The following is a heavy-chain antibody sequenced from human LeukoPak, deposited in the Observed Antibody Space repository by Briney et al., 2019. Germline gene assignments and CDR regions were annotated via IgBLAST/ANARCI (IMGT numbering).Heavy chain of an antibody. J-gene: IGHJ5*02. CDR2: INPNSGGT. V-gene: IGHV1-2*02. Sequence: GASVKVSCKASGYTFTGYYMHWVRQAPGQGLEWMGWINPNSGGTNYAQKFQGRVTMTRDTSISTAYMELSRLRSDDTAVYYCARIPRFGSGSTEPWGQGTLVTVSS. CDR1: GYTFTGYY. CDR3: ARIPRFGSGSTEP. D-gene: IGHD3-10*01.